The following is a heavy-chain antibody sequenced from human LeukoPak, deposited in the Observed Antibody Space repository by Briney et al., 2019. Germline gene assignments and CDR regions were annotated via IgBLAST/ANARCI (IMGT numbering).Heavy chain of an antibody. V-gene: IGHV1-2*02. J-gene: IGHJ6*03. CDR2: IYPNSGGT. CDR1: AYTFTCYY. CDR3: ARSEQFPYYMDV. Sequence: ASVKVSCKASAYTFTCYYMHWVRQAPGQGLEWMGWIYPNSGGTNYAQKFQGRVTMTGDTSISTAYMELSRLRSDDTAVYYCARSEQFPYYMDVWGKGTTVTASS. D-gene: IGHD6-19*01.